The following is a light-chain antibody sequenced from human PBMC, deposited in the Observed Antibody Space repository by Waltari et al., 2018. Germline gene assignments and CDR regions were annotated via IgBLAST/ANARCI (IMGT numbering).Light chain of an antibody. CDR1: ESFKNN. V-gene: IGKV1-5*03. Sequence: TCRASESFKNNLAWYQHQPGKAPKVLVHKASRLESGVPSRFSGSGYGTEFTLTISSLEPDDFATYYCHQYNTLPLTFGGGTKVEIK. CDR3: HQYNTLPLT. J-gene: IGKJ4*01. CDR2: KAS.